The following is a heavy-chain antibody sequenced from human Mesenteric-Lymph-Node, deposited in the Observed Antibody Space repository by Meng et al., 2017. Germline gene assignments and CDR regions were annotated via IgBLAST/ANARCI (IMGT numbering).Heavy chain of an antibody. CDR1: GLTFSDYY. CDR2: ISPSDDRI. D-gene: IGHD3/OR15-3a*01. J-gene: IGHJ2*01. V-gene: IGHV3-11*01. Sequence: LVEFGGGLVKPGGSLRLSCEVSGLTFSDYYMSWIRQAPGKGLEWISYISPSDDRIYYADSVKGRFTISRDNSKNTLYLQMDSLRAEDTALYYCARVLYLHGFSYWYFDLWGRGTLVTVSS. CDR3: ARVLYLHGFSYWYFDL.